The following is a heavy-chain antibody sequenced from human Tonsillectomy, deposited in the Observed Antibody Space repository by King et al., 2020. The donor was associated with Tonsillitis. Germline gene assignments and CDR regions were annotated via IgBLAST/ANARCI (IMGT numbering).Heavy chain of an antibody. CDR1: GGSISSYY. CDR3: ARHQRWLPLFDY. V-gene: IGHV4-59*08. Sequence: QLQESGPGLVKPSETLSLTCTVSGGSISSYYWSWIRQPPGKGLEWIGYIYYSGSNNYNPSLKSRVTISVDTSKNQFSLKLSAVTAADTAVYYCARHQRWLPLFDYWGQGTLVTVSS. D-gene: IGHD5-24*01. J-gene: IGHJ4*02. CDR2: IYYSGSN.